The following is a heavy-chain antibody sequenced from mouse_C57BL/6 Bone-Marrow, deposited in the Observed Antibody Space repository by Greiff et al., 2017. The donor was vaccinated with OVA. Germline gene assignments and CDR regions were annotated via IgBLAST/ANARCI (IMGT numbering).Heavy chain of an antibody. CDR2: IDPSDSDT. J-gene: IGHJ1*03. D-gene: IGHD1-1*01. CDR1: GYTFTSYW. V-gene: IGHV1-52*01. CDR3: ARRDCGSSLSLYWYFDV. Sequence: QVQLQQPGAELVRPGSSVKLSCKASGYTFTSYWMHWVKQRPIQGLEWIGNIDPSDSDTHSNQQFKDKATLTVDKSSSTAYMQLSSLTSEDSAVYYGARRDCGSSLSLYWYFDVWGTGTTVTVSS.